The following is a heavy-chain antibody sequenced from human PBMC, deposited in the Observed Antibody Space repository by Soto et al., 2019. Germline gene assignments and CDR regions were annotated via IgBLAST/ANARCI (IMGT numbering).Heavy chain of an antibody. J-gene: IGHJ5*02. CDR1: GGSISSGDYY. D-gene: IGHD6-6*01. CDR3: ARADSSPSIPGNWFDP. CDR2: IYYSGST. V-gene: IGHV4-30-4*01. Sequence: SETLSLTCTVSGGSISSGDYYWSWIRQPPGKGLEWIGYIYYSGSTYYNPSLKSRVTISVDTSKNQFSLKLSSVTAADTAVYYCARADSSPSIPGNWFDPWGQGTLVTVSS.